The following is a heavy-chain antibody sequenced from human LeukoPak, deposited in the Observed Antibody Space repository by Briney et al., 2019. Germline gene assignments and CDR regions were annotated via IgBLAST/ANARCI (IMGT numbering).Heavy chain of an antibody. V-gene: IGHV5-51*01. D-gene: IGHD3-22*01. CDR2: IYPGDSDT. CDR1: GYSFTSYW. Sequence: PGESLRISCKGSGYSFTSYWIGWVRQMPGKGLEWMGIIYPGDSDTRYSPSFQGQVTISANKSISTAYLQWSSLKASDTAMYYCARRNYYDSSGYHYWYFDLWGRGTLVTVSS. J-gene: IGHJ2*01. CDR3: ARRNYYDSSGYHYWYFDL.